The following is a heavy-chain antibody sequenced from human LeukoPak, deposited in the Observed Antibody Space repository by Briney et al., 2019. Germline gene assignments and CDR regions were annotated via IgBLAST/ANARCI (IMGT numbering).Heavy chain of an antibody. CDR3: AKESPYTSPRNYYFDY. CDR2: ISGSGGST. Sequence: GGSLRLSCAAAGFTLSNYAMSWVRQAPGRGLEWVSSISGSGGSTYYADYVKGRFTISRDDSKNTVYLQINSLRADDTAIYYCAKESPYTSPRNYYFDYWGQGTLVTVSS. J-gene: IGHJ4*02. CDR1: GFTLSNYA. V-gene: IGHV3-23*01. D-gene: IGHD1-14*01.